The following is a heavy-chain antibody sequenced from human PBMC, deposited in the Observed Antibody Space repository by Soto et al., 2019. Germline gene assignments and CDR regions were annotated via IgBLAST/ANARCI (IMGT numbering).Heavy chain of an antibody. CDR3: ARQRVVTLVRGLLDY. CDR2: ISSSSSYI. Sequence: GGSLRLSCAASGFTFSSYSMNWVRQAPGKGLEWVSSISSSSSYIYYADSVKGRFTISRDNAKNSLYLQMNSLRAEDTAVYYCARQRVVTLVRGLLDYWGQGTLVTVSS. J-gene: IGHJ4*02. CDR1: GFTFSSYS. D-gene: IGHD2-15*01. V-gene: IGHV3-21*01.